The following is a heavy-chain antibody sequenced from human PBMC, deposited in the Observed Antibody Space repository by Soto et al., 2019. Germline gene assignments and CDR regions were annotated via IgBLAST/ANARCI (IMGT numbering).Heavy chain of an antibody. V-gene: IGHV3-7*01. CDR2: IKQDGSEK. CDR3: ARAAGSRQLEVDY. Sequence: GGSLRLSCAASGFTFSSYWMSWVRQAPGKGLEWVANIKQDGSEKYYVDSVKGRFTISRDNAKNSLYLQMNSLRAEDTAVYYCARAAGSRQLEVDYWGQGTLVTVSS. D-gene: IGHD6-6*01. CDR1: GFTFSSYW. J-gene: IGHJ4*02.